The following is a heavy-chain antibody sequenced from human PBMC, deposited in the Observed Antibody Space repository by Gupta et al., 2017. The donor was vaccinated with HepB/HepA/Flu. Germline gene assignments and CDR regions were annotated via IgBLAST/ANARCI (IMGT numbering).Heavy chain of an antibody. CDR3: ARGITMYYFDY. CDR1: GGSISRGGYS. J-gene: IGHJ4*02. CDR2: IYYSGST. V-gene: IGHV4-31*03. Sequence: QVQLQESGPGLVKPSQTLSLTCTVSGGSISRGGYSWSWIRQHPGKGLEWIGYIYYSGSTYYNPSLKSRVTISVDTSKNQFSLKLSSVTAADTAVYYCARGITMYYFDYWGQGTLVTVSS. D-gene: IGHD3-10*02.